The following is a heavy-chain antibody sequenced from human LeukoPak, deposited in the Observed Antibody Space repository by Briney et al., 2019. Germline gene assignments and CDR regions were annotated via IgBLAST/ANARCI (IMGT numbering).Heavy chain of an antibody. Sequence: GGSLRLSCTVSGFTVSSNSMSWVRQAPGKGLEWVSCISSSSSYIYYADSVKGRFTISRDNARKSLFLEMNSLRAEDTAVYYCVRRGDGYNSAIDYWGQGTLVTVSS. CDR3: VRRGDGYNSAIDY. V-gene: IGHV3-21*01. D-gene: IGHD5-24*01. J-gene: IGHJ4*02. CDR1: GFTVSSNS. CDR2: ISSSSSYI.